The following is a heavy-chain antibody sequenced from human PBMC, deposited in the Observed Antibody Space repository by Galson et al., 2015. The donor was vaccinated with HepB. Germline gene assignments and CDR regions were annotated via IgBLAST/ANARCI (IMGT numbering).Heavy chain of an antibody. Sequence: SVKVSCKASGYTFTSYGISWVRQAPGQGLEWMGWISAYNGNTNYAQKLQGRVTMTTDTSTSTAYMELRSLRSDDTAVYYCARAIVVVPAAIDWFDPWGQGTLVTVSS. CDR1: GYTFTSYG. CDR2: ISAYNGNT. D-gene: IGHD2-2*01. J-gene: IGHJ5*02. CDR3: ARAIVVVPAAIDWFDP. V-gene: IGHV1-18*01.